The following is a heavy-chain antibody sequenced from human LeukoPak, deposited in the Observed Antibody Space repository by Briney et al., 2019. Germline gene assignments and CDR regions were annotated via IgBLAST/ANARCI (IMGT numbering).Heavy chain of an antibody. V-gene: IGHV4-39*07. CDR3: ARARARRGYCSSTSCYWNWFDP. J-gene: IGHJ5*02. Sequence: SETLSLTCTVSGGSISSSSYYWGWIRQPPGKGLEGIGSIYYSGSTYYNPSLKSRVTISVDTSKNQLSLKLSSVTAADTAVYYCARARARRGYCSSTSCYWNWFDPWGQGTLVTVSS. CDR1: GGSISSSSYY. D-gene: IGHD2-2*01. CDR2: IYYSGST.